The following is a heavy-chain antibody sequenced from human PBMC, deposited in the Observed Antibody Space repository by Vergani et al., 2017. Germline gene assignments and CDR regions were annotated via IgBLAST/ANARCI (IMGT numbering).Heavy chain of an antibody. D-gene: IGHD3-16*01. J-gene: IGHJ4*02. CDR2: IKQDGSEK. CDR1: GFTFSSYW. Sequence: EVQLVESGGGLVQPGGSLRLSCAASGFTFSSYWMSWVRQAPGKGLEWVANIKQDGSEKYYVDSVKGRFTISRDNAKNSLYLQMNSLRAEDTAVYYCARGFGGITFGGGNYYWGQGTLVTVSS. V-gene: IGHV3-7*01. CDR3: ARGFGGITFGGGNYY.